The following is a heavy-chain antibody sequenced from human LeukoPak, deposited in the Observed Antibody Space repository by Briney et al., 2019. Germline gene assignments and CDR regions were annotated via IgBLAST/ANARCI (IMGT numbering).Heavy chain of an antibody. Sequence: PSETLSLTCSVSGDSITTSYWNWVRQPPGQGLEWIGSIFYSGNTKYNPALQSRVTISVDTSKNQFSLEVNSVTAADTAVYYCARSVRECTANTCYSAFDYWGQGSLVTVSS. V-gene: IGHV4-59*01. CDR2: IFYSGNT. D-gene: IGHD2-15*01. CDR1: GDSITTSY. CDR3: ARSVRECTANTCYSAFDY. J-gene: IGHJ4*02.